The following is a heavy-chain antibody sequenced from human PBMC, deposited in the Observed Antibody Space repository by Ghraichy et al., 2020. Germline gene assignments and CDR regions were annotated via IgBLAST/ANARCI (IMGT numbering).Heavy chain of an antibody. CDR3: ARGYYDDTWGSYRYLDS. D-gene: IGHD3-16*02. CDR2: VNAANDNT. CDR1: GYTVGSYA. V-gene: IGHV1-3*01. Sequence: ASVKVSCKASGYTVGSYAIHWVRQAPGQRLEWMGWVNAANDNTRYSQKFQGRVTLTADTSASTAYMEMSSLRSEDTAVYYCARGYYDDTWGSYRYLDSWGQGTLVTVSS. J-gene: IGHJ4*02.